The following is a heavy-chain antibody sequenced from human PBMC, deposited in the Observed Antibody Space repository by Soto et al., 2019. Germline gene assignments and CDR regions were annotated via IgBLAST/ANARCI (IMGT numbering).Heavy chain of an antibody. J-gene: IGHJ4*02. CDR3: ATNSGSYFSFAY. D-gene: IGHD1-26*01. CDR2: FDPEDGET. CDR1: GYTLTELS. V-gene: IGHV1-24*01. Sequence: ASVKVSCKVSGYTLTELSMHWVRQAPGKGLEWMGGFDPEDGETIYAQKFQGRVTMTEDTSTDTAYMELSSLRSEDTAVYYCATNSGSYFSFAYWGQGTLVTVSS.